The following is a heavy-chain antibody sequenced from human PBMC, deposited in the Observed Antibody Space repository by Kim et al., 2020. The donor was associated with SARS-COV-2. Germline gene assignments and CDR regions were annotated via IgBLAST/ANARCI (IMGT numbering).Heavy chain of an antibody. CDR1: GYTFTGYY. CDR3: ARVVPDWTRNDAFDI. Sequence: ASVKVSCKASGYTFTGYYMHWVRQAPGQGLEWMGWINPNSGGTNYAQKFQGRVTMTRDTSISTAYMELSRLRSDDTAVYYCARVVPDWTRNDAFDIWGQGTMVTVSS. J-gene: IGHJ3*02. CDR2: INPNSGGT. D-gene: IGHD1-1*01. V-gene: IGHV1-2*02.